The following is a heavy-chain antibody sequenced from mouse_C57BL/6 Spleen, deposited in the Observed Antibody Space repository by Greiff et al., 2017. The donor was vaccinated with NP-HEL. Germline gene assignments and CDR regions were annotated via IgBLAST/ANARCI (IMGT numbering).Heavy chain of an antibody. V-gene: IGHV1-54*01. J-gene: IGHJ2*01. CDR2: INPGSGGT. D-gene: IGHD2-4*01. CDR1: GYAFTNYL. Sequence: VKLMESGAELVRPGTSVKVSCKASGYAFTNYLIEWVKQRPGQGLEWIGVINPGSGGTNYNEKFKGKATLTADKSSSTAYMQLSSLTSEDSAVYFCARGGDYDEGYYFDYWGQGTTLTVSS. CDR3: ARGGDYDEGYYFDY.